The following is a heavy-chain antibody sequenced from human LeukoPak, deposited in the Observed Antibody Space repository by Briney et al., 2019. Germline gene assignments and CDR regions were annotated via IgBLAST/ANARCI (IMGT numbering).Heavy chain of an antibody. J-gene: IGHJ3*02. CDR1: GFNVGRNY. V-gene: IGHV3-23*01. Sequence: GGSLRLSCAASGFNVGRNYITWVRQAPGKGLELVSSISGGGDRTYYADSVKGRFTISRDNSKNTLYLQMNSLRAEDTAVYYCAKDRSYGGNPQDAFDIWGQGTLVTVSS. CDR3: AKDRSYGGNPQDAFDI. CDR2: ISGGGDRT. D-gene: IGHD4-23*01.